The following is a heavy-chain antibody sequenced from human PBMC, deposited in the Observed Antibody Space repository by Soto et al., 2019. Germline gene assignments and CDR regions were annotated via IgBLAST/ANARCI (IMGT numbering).Heavy chain of an antibody. D-gene: IGHD3-22*01. V-gene: IGHV1-46*01. CDR2: INPSGGST. Sequence: QVQLVQSGAEVKKPGASVKVSCKASGYIFTNHYINWVRQAPGQGLEWMGIINPSGGSTNYLQKFQGRSTMTRDTSTSTVYMELSSLRSEDTAVYFCARADYYDSSGFYYDCWGQGSLVTVSS. CDR3: ARADYYDSSGFYYDC. CDR1: GYIFTNHY. J-gene: IGHJ4*02.